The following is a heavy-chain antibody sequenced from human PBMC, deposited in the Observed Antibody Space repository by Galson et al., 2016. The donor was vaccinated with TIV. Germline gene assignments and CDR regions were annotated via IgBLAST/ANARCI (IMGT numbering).Heavy chain of an antibody. CDR1: GGTFISYT. J-gene: IGHJ4*02. D-gene: IGHD3-9*01. CDR3: ARADSVDISSTEY. Sequence: SVKVSCKASGGTFISYTLSWVRQAPGQGLEWMGRIIPVLGMTNYVQKFQGRVTITADRFTGTAYLELSSLKPGDTAVYYCARADSVDISSTEYWGQGTLVTVSS. V-gene: IGHV1-69*02. CDR2: IIPVLGMT.